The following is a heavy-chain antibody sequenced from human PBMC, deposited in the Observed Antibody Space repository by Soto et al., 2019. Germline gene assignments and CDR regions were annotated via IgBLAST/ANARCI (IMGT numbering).Heavy chain of an antibody. CDR3: ARQQVTGELTAFDI. V-gene: IGHV5-51*01. Sequence: GESLKISCKGCGYSFSNYWIGWVRQMPGKGLEWMGIIYPDDSDTRYRPSFQGQVTISADKSSSTAYLQWSSLQASDTAMYFCARQQVTGELTAFDIWGQGTKVTVSS. CDR1: GYSFSNYW. J-gene: IGHJ3*02. CDR2: IYPDDSDT. D-gene: IGHD1-7*01.